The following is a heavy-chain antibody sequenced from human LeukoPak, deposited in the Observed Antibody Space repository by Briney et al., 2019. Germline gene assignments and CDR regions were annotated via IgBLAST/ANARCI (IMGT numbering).Heavy chain of an antibody. J-gene: IGHJ4*02. CDR2: ISAYNGNT. Sequence: ASVKVSCKASGYTFTSYGISWVRQAPGQGLEWMGWISAYNGNTNYAQKLQGRVTMTTDTSTSTAYMELRSLRSDDTAVYYCARETLKDIVVVVAATHGFDYWGQGTLVTVSS. D-gene: IGHD2-15*01. V-gene: IGHV1-18*01. CDR3: ARETLKDIVVVVAATHGFDY. CDR1: GYTFTSYG.